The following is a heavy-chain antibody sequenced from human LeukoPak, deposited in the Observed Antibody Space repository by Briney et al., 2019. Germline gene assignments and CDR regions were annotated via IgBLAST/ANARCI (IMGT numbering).Heavy chain of an antibody. Sequence: SVNVSCKASGGTFSIYAISWVRQAPGQGLEWMGGIIPIFGTANYAQKFRGRVTITADESTSTAYMELSSLRSEDTAVYYCARDLYDYVWGSYLTLDYWGQGTLVTVSS. CDR2: IIPIFGTA. CDR1: GGTFSIYA. CDR3: ARDLYDYVWGSYLTLDY. D-gene: IGHD3-16*02. J-gene: IGHJ4*02. V-gene: IGHV1-69*13.